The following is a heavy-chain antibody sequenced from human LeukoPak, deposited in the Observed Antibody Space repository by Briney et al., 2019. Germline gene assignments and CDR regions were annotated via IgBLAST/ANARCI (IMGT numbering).Heavy chain of an antibody. D-gene: IGHD3-22*01. Sequence: SETLSLTCAVYGGSFSGYYWSWIRQPPGKGLEWIGEINHSGSTNYNPSLKSRVTISVDTSKNQFSLKLSSVTAADTAVYYCARLDYYDSSGYYQTIADAFDIWGQGTMVTVSS. CDR2: INHSGST. J-gene: IGHJ3*02. CDR3: ARLDYYDSSGYYQTIADAFDI. V-gene: IGHV4-34*01. CDR1: GGSFSGYY.